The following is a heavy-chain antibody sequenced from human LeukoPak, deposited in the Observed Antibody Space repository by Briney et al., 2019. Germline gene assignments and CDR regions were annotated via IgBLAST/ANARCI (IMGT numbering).Heavy chain of an antibody. J-gene: IGHJ4*02. CDR2: ISYDGSNK. CDR3: AREGIAVAGLVGY. D-gene: IGHD6-19*01. CDR1: GFTFSSYA. V-gene: IGHV3-30*09. Sequence: GGSLRLSCAASGFTFSSYAMHWVRQAPGKGLEWVAVISYDGSNKYYADSVKGRFAISRDNAKNSLYLQMNSLRAEDTAVYYCAREGIAVAGLVGYWGQGTLVTVSS.